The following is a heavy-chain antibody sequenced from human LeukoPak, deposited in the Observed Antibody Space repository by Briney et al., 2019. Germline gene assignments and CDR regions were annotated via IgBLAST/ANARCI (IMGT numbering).Heavy chain of an antibody. CDR3: ARGLPWGQNSLYGMDV. D-gene: IGHD7-27*01. V-gene: IGHV1-18*01. CDR1: GGTFSSYA. J-gene: IGHJ6*02. CDR2: ISAYNGNT. Sequence: ASVTLSCKASGGTFSSYAISWVRQAPGQGLEWMGWISAYNGNTNYAQKVQARVTMTRDTSTSTAYMELRSLRSDDTAVYYCARGLPWGQNSLYGMDVWGQGATVTVSS.